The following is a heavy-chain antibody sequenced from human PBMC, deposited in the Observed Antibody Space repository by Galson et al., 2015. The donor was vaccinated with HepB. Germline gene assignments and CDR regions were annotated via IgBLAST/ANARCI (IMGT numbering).Heavy chain of an antibody. CDR1: GFTFSGYS. V-gene: IGHV3-48*01. Sequence: SLRLSCAASGFTFSGYSMNWVRQAPGKGLEWVSYISSSSSTIYYADSVKGRFTISRDNAKNSLYLQMNSLRAEDTAVYYCARDNSYCSGGSCYMVYAFDIWGQGTMVTVSS. CDR3: ARDNSYCSGGSCYMVYAFDI. J-gene: IGHJ3*02. D-gene: IGHD2-15*01. CDR2: ISSSSSTI.